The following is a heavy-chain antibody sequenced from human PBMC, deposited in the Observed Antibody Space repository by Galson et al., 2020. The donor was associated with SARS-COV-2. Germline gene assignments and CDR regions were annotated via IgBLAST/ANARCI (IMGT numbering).Heavy chain of an antibody. V-gene: IGHV4-61*02. CDR1: GGSISSGSYY. CDR3: ARESRWDLYVDH. J-gene: IGHJ4*02. D-gene: IGHD1-26*01. Sequence: SETLSLTCTVSGGSISSGSYYWSWIRQPAGKGLEWIGRIYTGVNTNYNPSLKSRVTISVDTSKNQFSLKLSSVTAADTAVYYCARESRWDLYVDHCGQGTVGTGSS. CDR2: IYTGVNT.